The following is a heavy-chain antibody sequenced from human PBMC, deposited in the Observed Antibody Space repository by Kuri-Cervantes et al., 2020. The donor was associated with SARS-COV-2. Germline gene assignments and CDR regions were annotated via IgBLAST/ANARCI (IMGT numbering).Heavy chain of an antibody. D-gene: IGHD3-22*01. CDR1: GFTFSSYG. J-gene: IGHJ4*02. CDR2: ISYDGGNK. V-gene: IGHV3-30*18. CDR3: AKDQSARYYDSSGLFDY. Sequence: GESLKISCVASGFTFSSYGMHWVRQAPGKGLEWVAVISYDGGNKYYADSVKGRFTISRDNSKNTLYLQMNSLRAEDTAVYYCAKDQSARYYDSSGLFDYWGQGTLVTVSS.